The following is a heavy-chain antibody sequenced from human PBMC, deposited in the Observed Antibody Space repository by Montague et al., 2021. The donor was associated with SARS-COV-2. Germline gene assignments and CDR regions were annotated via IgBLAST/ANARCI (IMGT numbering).Heavy chain of an antibody. CDR2: IYYSGST. D-gene: IGHD4-11*01. CDR1: GDSISNYS. V-gene: IGHV4-59*08. CDR3: ARHLRVTTVTSHMYHYAMDV. Sequence: SETLSLTCSVSGDSISNYSWSCIRQSPGKGLEWIGYIYYSGSTNYNPSLTSRVTISVDTSKNQVSLKLTSVTAADTAVYYCARHLRVTTVTSHMYHYAMDVWGQGTTVTVSS. J-gene: IGHJ6*02.